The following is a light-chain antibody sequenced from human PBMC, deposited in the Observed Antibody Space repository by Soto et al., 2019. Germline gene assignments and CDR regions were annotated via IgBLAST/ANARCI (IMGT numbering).Light chain of an antibody. CDR3: QQSYSTPVWT. CDR2: AAS. V-gene: IGKV1-39*01. Sequence: TQSPATLSASVGDRVTITCRASQSISSYLNWYQQKPGKAPKLLIYAASSLQSGVPSRFSGSVSGTDCTLTISSLQPEDFATYYCQQSYSTPVWTFGQGTKMEIK. CDR1: QSISSY. J-gene: IGKJ1*01.